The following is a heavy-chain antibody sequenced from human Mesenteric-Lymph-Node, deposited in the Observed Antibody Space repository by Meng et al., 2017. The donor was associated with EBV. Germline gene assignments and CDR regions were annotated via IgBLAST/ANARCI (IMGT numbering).Heavy chain of an antibody. V-gene: IGHV1-8*01. Sequence: QVQLVQSGAEVKKPGASVKVSCKASGYTFTSYDINWVRQAPGQGLEWMGWMNPNTGNIGYAQSFQGRVTMTRDTSISTAYMELGSLRSEDTAVYYCARTLTGNWHFDLWGRVTLVTVSS. CDR1: GYTFTSYD. CDR3: ARTLTGNWHFDL. D-gene: IGHD1-20*01. J-gene: IGHJ2*01. CDR2: MNPNTGNI.